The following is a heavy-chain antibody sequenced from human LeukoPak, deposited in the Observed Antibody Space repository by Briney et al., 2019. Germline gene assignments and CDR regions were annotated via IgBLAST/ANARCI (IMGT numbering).Heavy chain of an antibody. J-gene: IGHJ4*02. CDR3: ARRGYSYGVDY. CDR1: GGSFSGYY. CDR2: INHSGST. V-gene: IGHV4-34*01. D-gene: IGHD5-18*01. Sequence: SETLSLTCAVYGGSFSGYYWAWIRQPPGKGLEWIGEINHSGSTNYNPSLKSRVTISVDTSKNQFSLKLSSVTAADTAVYYCARRGYSYGVDYWGRGTLVTVSS.